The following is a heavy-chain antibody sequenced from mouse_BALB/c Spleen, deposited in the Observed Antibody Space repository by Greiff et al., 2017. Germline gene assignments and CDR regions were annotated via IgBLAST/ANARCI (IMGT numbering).Heavy chain of an antibody. Sequence: EVKLQESGPGLVKPSQSLSLTCSVTGYSITSGYYWNWIRQFPGNKLEWMGYISYDGSNNYNPSLKNRISITRDTSKNQFFLKLNSVTTEDTATYYCARSAYGPFAYWGQGTLVTVSA. CDR2: ISYDGSN. V-gene: IGHV3-6*02. CDR1: GYSITSGYY. CDR3: ARSAYGPFAY. D-gene: IGHD6-5*01. J-gene: IGHJ3*01.